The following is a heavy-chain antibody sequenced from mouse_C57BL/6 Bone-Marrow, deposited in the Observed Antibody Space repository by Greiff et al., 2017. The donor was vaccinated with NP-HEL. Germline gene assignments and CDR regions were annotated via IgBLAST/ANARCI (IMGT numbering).Heavy chain of an antibody. V-gene: IGHV1-53*01. CDR2: INPSNGGT. J-gene: IGHJ3*01. CDR1: GYTFTSYW. Sequence: VQLQQPGTELVKPGASVKLSCKASGYTFTSYWMHWVKQRPGQGLEWIGNINPSNGGTNYNEKFKSKATLTVDKSSSTAYMQLSSLTSEDSAVYYCARTGGFTTVVATPFAYWGQGTLVTVSA. CDR3: ARTGGFTTVVATPFAY. D-gene: IGHD1-1*01.